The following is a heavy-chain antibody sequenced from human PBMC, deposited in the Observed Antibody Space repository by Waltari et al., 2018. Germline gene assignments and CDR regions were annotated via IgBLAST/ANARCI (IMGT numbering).Heavy chain of an antibody. J-gene: IGHJ4*02. Sequence: QVQLQESGPGLVKPSETLSLTCAVSGYSISSGYYWGWIRQPPGKGLEWIGSIYHSGSTYYNPSLKSRVTISVDTSKNQFSLKLSSVTAADTAVYYWAGARTTAGWTTFDYWGQGTLVTVSS. CDR1: GYSISSGYY. V-gene: IGHV4-38-2*01. D-gene: IGHD4-17*01. CDR2: IYHSGST. CDR3: AGARTTAGWTTFDY.